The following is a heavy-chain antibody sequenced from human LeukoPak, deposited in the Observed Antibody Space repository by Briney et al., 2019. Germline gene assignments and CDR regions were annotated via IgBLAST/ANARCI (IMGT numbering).Heavy chain of an antibody. Sequence: PGGSLRLPCAASGFTFSIYAMSWVRQAPGKGLEWVSAISGSGGSTYYADSVKGRFTISRDNSKNTLYLQMNSLRAEDTAVYYCAKPVGATPDYWGQGTLVTVSS. V-gene: IGHV3-23*01. CDR2: ISGSGGST. D-gene: IGHD1-26*01. J-gene: IGHJ4*02. CDR3: AKPVGATPDY. CDR1: GFTFSIYA.